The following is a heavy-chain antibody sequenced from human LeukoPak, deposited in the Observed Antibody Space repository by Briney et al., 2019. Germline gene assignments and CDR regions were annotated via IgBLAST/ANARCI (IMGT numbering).Heavy chain of an antibody. CDR1: GGSFSGYY. D-gene: IGHD4-17*01. CDR2: INHSGST. V-gene: IGHV4-34*01. Sequence: SETLSLTCAVYGGSFSGYYWSWIRQPPGKGLEWIGEINHSGSTNYKPSLKSRVTISVDTSKNQFSLKLSSVTAADTAVYYCARARTYGATEDYWGQGTLVTVSS. CDR3: ARARTYGATEDY. J-gene: IGHJ4*02.